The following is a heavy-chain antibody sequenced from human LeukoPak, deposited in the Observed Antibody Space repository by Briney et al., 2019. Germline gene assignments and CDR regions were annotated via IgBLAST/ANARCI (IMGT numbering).Heavy chain of an antibody. CDR1: GYSISTSNY. Sequence: SDSLSLTWAVSGYSISTSNYWAWIRQPPGKGVGGIGNIYYIGGIYYNPSLKSRVTMSVDTSKNQFPLKLSSVTAVDTAVYYCARKTTTGPTKAAFDIWGQGTMLTVSS. J-gene: IGHJ3*02. CDR2: IYYIGGI. CDR3: ARKTTTGPTKAAFDI. V-gene: IGHV4-28*05. D-gene: IGHD1-1*01.